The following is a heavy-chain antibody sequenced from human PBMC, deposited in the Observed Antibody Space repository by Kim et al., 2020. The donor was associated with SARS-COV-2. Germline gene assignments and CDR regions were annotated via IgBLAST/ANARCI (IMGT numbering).Heavy chain of an antibody. CDR3: ARDRITGSDNWFDP. CDR2: INEDGSEE. V-gene: IGHV3-7*01. Sequence: GGSLRLSCAGSGFTFTNYWLSWVRQGPGKGLEWVASINEDGSEESYVDSLRGRFTISRDNAKNSVFLQMSSLTAEDTAVYYCARDRITGSDNWFDPWGQGTLVTVSS. D-gene: IGHD1-20*01. J-gene: IGHJ5*02. CDR1: GFTFTNYW.